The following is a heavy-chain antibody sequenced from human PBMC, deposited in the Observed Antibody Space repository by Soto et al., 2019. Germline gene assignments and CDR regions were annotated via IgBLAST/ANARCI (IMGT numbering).Heavy chain of an antibody. J-gene: IGHJ3*02. D-gene: IGHD3-22*01. CDR1: GFTFSSYS. CDR2: ISSSSSYI. CDR3: ARDPLYYYDSSETFDI. V-gene: IGHV3-21*01. Sequence: GGSLRLSCAASGFTFSSYSMNWVRQAPGKGLEWVSSISSSSSYIYYADSVKGRFTISRDNAKNSLYLQMNSLRAEDTAVYYCARDPLYYYDSSETFDIWGLGTMVTVSS.